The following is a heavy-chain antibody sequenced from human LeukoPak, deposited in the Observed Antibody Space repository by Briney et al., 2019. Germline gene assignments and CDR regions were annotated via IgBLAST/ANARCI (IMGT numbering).Heavy chain of an antibody. V-gene: IGHV3-74*01. CDR3: ARDRAVLRFLEWLPYYMDV. Sequence: GGSLRLSCAASGFTFTNYWMHWVRQAPGKGLVWVSRIDTDGSSTSYADSVKGRFTISRDNAKNTLYLQMNSLRAEDTAVYYCARDRAVLRFLEWLPYYMDVWGKGTTVTVSS. CDR1: GFTFTNYW. CDR2: IDTDGSST. J-gene: IGHJ6*03. D-gene: IGHD3-3*01.